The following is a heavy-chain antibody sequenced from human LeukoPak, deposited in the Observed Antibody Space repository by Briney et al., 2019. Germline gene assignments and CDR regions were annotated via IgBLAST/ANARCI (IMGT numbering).Heavy chain of an antibody. CDR2: ISYDGSNK. Sequence: GGSLRLSCAASGFTFSSYAMHWVRQAPGKGLEWVAVISYDGSNKYYADSVKGRFTISRDNSKNTLYLQMNSLRAEDTAVYYCAREMAGYEFDYWGREPWSPSPQ. CDR3: AREMAGYEFDY. CDR1: GFTFSSYA. V-gene: IGHV3-30-3*01. D-gene: IGHD5-12*01. J-gene: IGHJ4*02.